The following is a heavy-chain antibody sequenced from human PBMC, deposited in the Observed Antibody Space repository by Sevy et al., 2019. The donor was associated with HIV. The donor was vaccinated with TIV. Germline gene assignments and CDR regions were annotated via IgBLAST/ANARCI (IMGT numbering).Heavy chain of an antibody. CDR3: ARDPSGSYHVSDNWFDP. V-gene: IGHV3-74*01. J-gene: IGHJ5*02. D-gene: IGHD1-26*01. Sequence: GGSLRLSCAASGFTFSSYWMHWVRQVPGKGLVWVSRIKSDGSSTSYADSVKGRFTISRDNAKNTLYLQMNSLRAEDTAVYYCARDPSGSYHVSDNWFDPWGQGTLVTVSS. CDR1: GFTFSSYW. CDR2: IKSDGSST.